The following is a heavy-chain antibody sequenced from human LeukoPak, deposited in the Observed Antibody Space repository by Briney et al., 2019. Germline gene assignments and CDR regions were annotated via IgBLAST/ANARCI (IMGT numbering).Heavy chain of an antibody. CDR2: INHSGST. Sequence: GSLRLSCAASGFTFSSYSMNWVRQPPGKGLEWIGEINHSGSTNYNPSLKSRVTISVDTSKNQFSLKLSSATAADAAVYYCARGHVTIFGVVIKRVSYFDYWGQGTLVTVSS. CDR3: ARGHVTIFGVVIKRVSYFDY. J-gene: IGHJ4*02. D-gene: IGHD3-3*01. CDR1: GFTFSSYS. V-gene: IGHV4-34*01.